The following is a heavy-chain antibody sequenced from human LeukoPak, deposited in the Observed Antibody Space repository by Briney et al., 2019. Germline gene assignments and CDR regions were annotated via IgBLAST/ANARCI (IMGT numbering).Heavy chain of an antibody. CDR3: AREIAAASFPN. CDR1: GYTFTGYY. Sequence: ASVKVSCKASGYTFTGYYMHWGRQAPGQGLEWMGWINPNSGGTNYAQKFQGRVTMTRDTSVSTAYMELSRLRSDDTAVYYCAREIAAASFPNWGQGTLVTVSS. D-gene: IGHD6-13*01. V-gene: IGHV1-2*02. J-gene: IGHJ4*02. CDR2: INPNSGGT.